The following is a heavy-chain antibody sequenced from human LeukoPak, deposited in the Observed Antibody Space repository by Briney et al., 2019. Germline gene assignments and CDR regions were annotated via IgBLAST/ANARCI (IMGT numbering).Heavy chain of an antibody. V-gene: IGHV3-23*01. CDR3: ARVTYGSGTYGAFDY. J-gene: IGHJ4*02. CDR2: ISGSGDNT. D-gene: IGHD3-10*01. CDR1: GFSVSTDY. Sequence: GGSLRLSCAASGFSVSTDYVHWVRQAPGKGLEWVSTISGSGDNTYYADSVKGRFTISRDNSKNTLYLQMNSLRAEDTAVYYCARVTYGSGTYGAFDYWGQGTLVTVSS.